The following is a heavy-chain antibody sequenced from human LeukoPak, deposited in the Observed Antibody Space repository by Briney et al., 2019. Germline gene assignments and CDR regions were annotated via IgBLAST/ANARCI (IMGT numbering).Heavy chain of an antibody. Sequence: GGSLRLSCAASGFTFSSYSMNWVRQAPGKGLEWVSSISSSSSYIYYADSVKGRFTISRDNAKNSLYLQMNSLRADDTAVYYCARELRSGQDRWGYDFWSGYDYWGQGTLVTVSS. CDR3: ARELRSGQDRWGYDFWSGYDY. V-gene: IGHV3-21*04. J-gene: IGHJ4*02. CDR2: ISSSSSYI. D-gene: IGHD3-3*01. CDR1: GFTFSSYS.